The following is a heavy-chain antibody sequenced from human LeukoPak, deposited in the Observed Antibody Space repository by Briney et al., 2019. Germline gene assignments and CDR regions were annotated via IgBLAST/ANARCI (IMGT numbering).Heavy chain of an antibody. J-gene: IGHJ4*02. Sequence: GGSLRLSCAASGFTVSSNYMSWVRQAPGKGLEWVSVIYSGGSTYYADSVKGRFTISRDNSKNTLYLQMNSLRAEDTAVYYCAREVEYGDFLWEYYFDYWGQGTLVTVSS. CDR2: IYSGGST. CDR1: GFTVSSNY. CDR3: AREVEYGDFLWEYYFDY. V-gene: IGHV3-53*01. D-gene: IGHD4-17*01.